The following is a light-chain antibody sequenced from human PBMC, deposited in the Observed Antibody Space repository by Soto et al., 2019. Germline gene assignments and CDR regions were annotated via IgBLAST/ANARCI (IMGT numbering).Light chain of an antibody. CDR2: GAS. CDR1: QSINSF. CDR3: QHYATSLTT. J-gene: IGKJ1*01. V-gene: IGKV3-20*01. Sequence: EIVLTQSPGTLSLSPGEGATLSCRASQSINSFLAWYQQRRGQAPRLLIHGASNRATGIPDRFSGSGSGPDFTLTISRLEPEDFAVYYCQHYATSLTTFGQGTRVEIK.